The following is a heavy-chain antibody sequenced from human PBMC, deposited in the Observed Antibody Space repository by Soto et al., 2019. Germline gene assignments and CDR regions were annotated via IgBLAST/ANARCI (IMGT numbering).Heavy chain of an antibody. J-gene: IGHJ6*02. D-gene: IGHD3-10*01. CDR3: AKSDLKSLPGSYYYYYGMDV. CDR2: ISGSGGST. V-gene: IGHV3-23*01. CDR1: GFTFSSYA. Sequence: EVQLLESGGGLVQPGGSLRLSCAASGFTFSSYAMSWVRQAPGKGLEWVSAISGSGGSTYYADSVKGRFTISRDNSKNTLYLQMNSQRAEDTAVYYCAKSDLKSLPGSYYYYYGMDVWGQGTTVTVSS.